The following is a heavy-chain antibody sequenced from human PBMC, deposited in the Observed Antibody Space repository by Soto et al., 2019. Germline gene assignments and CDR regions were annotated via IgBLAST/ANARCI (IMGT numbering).Heavy chain of an antibody. V-gene: IGHV3-23*01. J-gene: IGHJ4*02. CDR1: GFTFSSYA. Sequence: GGSLRLSCAASGFTFSSYAMSWVRQAPGKGLEWVSAISGSGGSTYYADSVKGRFTISRDNSKNTLYLQMNSLRAEDAAVYYCAKDLAPAPSPSMIVVVTYYFDYWGQGTLVTVS. CDR3: AKDLAPAPSPSMIVVVTYYFDY. CDR2: ISGSGGST. D-gene: IGHD3-22*01.